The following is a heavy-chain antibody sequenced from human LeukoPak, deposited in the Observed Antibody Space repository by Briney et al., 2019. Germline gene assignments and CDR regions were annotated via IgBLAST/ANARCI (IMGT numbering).Heavy chain of an antibody. V-gene: IGHV1-18*01. D-gene: IGHD4-23*01. J-gene: IGHJ4*02. CDR2: ISAYNGNT. CDR1: GYTFTSYD. Sequence: ASVKVSCKASGYTFTSYDFSWVRQAPGQGLEWMGWISAYNGNTNYAQKLQGRVTMTTDTSTSTAYMELRSLRSDDTAVYYCARRRSYGGNSLGDYWGQGTLVTVSS. CDR3: ARRRSYGGNSLGDY.